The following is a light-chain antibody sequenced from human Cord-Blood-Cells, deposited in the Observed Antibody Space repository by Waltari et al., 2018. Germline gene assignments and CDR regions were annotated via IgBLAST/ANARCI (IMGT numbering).Light chain of an antibody. CDR1: SSDVGGYNY. CDR2: DGS. Sequence: QSALTQPASVSGSPGQSITISCTGTSSDVGGYNYVSWYQQHPGKAPKLMIYDGSNRPAGGSNRFSVAKSGNTASLTISGLQAEDEADYYCSSYTSSSTLVVFGGGTKLTVL. V-gene: IGLV2-14*01. CDR3: SSYTSSSTLVV. J-gene: IGLJ2*01.